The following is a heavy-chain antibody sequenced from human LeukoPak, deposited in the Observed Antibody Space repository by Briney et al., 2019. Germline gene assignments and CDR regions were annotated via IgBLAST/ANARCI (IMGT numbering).Heavy chain of an antibody. Sequence: PGGSLRLSCAASGFTFSSYAMSWVRQAPGKGLEWVSAISGSGGSTYYADSVEGRFTISRDNSKNTLYLQMNSLRAEDTAVYYCASAFGSGWYVYWGQGTLVTVSS. V-gene: IGHV3-23*01. CDR1: GFTFSSYA. CDR3: ASAFGSGWYVY. D-gene: IGHD6-19*01. J-gene: IGHJ4*02. CDR2: ISGSGGST.